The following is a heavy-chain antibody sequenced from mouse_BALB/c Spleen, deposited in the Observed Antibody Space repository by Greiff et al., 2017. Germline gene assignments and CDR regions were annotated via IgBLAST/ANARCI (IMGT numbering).Heavy chain of an antibody. CDR2: ISSGGSYT. D-gene: IGHD2-3*01. CDR1: GFTFSSYA. Sequence: EVKLVESGGGLVKPGGSLKLSCAASGFTFSSYAMSWVRQSPEKRLEWVAEISSGGSYTYYPDTVTGRFTISRDNAKNTLYLEMSSLRSEDTAMYYCARDGYYEAYWGQGTLVTVSA. CDR3: ARDGYYEAY. V-gene: IGHV5-9-4*01. J-gene: IGHJ3*01.